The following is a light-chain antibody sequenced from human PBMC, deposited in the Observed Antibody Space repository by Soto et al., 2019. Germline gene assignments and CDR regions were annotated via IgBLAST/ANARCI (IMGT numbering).Light chain of an antibody. CDR3: SSYTSSSPLYV. CDR2: EVS. CDR1: SSDVGGYNY. Sequence: QAALTHPASVSGSPGQSITISCTGTSSDVGGYNYVSWYQQHPGKAPKLMIYEVSNRPSGVSNRFSGSKSGNTASLTISGLQAEDGADYYCSSYTSSSPLYVFGTGTKVTVL. V-gene: IGLV2-14*01. J-gene: IGLJ1*01.